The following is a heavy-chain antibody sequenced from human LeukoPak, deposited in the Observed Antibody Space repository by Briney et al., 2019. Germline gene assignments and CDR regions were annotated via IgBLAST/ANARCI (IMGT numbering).Heavy chain of an antibody. V-gene: IGHV3-7*02. J-gene: IGHJ3*02. CDR2: IKQDGSEK. Sequence: GGSLRLSCAASGFTFSSYWMSCVRQAPGKGLEWVANIKQDGSEKYYVDSVKGRFTISRDNAKNSLYLQMNSLRAEDTAVYYCARAGRGIMIEAAFDIWGQGTMVTVSS. CDR3: ARAGRGIMIEAAFDI. D-gene: IGHD3-16*01. CDR1: GFTFSSYW.